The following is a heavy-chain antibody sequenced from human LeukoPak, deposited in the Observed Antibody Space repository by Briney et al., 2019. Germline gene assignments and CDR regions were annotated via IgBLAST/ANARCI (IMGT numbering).Heavy chain of an antibody. J-gene: IGHJ1*01. Sequence: PGGSLRLSCVASGFTFSTSWVTWVRQAPGKGLEWVANIDEHGSGKYYVDSVKGRFAISRDNAKNSLYLQMNSLRAEDTAVYYCARDGLWAGTNFQHWGQGTLVTVSS. V-gene: IGHV3-7*01. D-gene: IGHD6-19*01. CDR1: GFTFSTSW. CDR3: ARDGLWAGTNFQH. CDR2: IDEHGSGK.